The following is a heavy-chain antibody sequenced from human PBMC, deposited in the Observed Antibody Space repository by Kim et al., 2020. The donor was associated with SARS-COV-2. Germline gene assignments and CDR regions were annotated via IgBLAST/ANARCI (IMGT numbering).Heavy chain of an antibody. D-gene: IGHD1-1*01. CDR2: IWNDGSKQ. CDR1: GFVFSAYG. CDR3: ATGLYTGTPGNDAFNI. V-gene: IGHV3-33*01. Sequence: GGSLRLSCAASGFVFSAYGMHWVRQVPGKGLDWVAVIWNDGSKQYYADSVKGRFTISRDDSKNTLYLQMNSLRAEDPAIYYCATGLYTGTPGNDAFNIWGQGTMVTVSS. J-gene: IGHJ3*02.